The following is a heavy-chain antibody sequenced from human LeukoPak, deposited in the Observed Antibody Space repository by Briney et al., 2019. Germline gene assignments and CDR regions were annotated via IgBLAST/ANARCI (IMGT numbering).Heavy chain of an antibody. Sequence: GGSLRLSCAASGFTFSSYGMHWVRQAPGKGLEWVAVIWYDGSNKYYADSVKGRFTISRDNSKNTLYLQMNSLRAEDTAVYYCARGCPPTTYYYDRSGLSPDYWGQGTLVNVS. CDR3: ARGCPPTTYYYDRSGLSPDY. CDR1: GFTFSSYG. J-gene: IGHJ4*02. CDR2: IWYDGSNK. V-gene: IGHV3-33*01. D-gene: IGHD3-22*01.